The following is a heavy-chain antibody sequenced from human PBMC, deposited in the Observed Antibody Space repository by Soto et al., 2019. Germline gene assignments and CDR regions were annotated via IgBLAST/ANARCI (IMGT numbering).Heavy chain of an antibody. Sequence: GASVKVSCKASGYTFTGYYMHWVRQAPGQGLEWMGWINPNSGGTNYAQKFQGRVTMTRDTSISTAYMELSRLRSDDTAVYYCARDSLIPYDFWSGYYRDYYYYYGMDVWGQGTTVTVSS. J-gene: IGHJ6*02. CDR3: ARDSLIPYDFWSGYYRDYYYYYGMDV. V-gene: IGHV1-2*02. D-gene: IGHD3-3*01. CDR2: INPNSGGT. CDR1: GYTFTGYY.